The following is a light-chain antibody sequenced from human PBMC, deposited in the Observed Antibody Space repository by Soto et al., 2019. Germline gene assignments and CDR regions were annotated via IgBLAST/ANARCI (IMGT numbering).Light chain of an antibody. CDR3: QQYYSYPQT. CDR1: QGISSY. Sequence: AIRMTPSPSSLSASTGDRVTITCRASQGISSYLAWYQQKPGKAPKLLLYAASTLQSGVPSRCSGNGSGTDFTLTISCLQSEDFATYFCQQYYSYPQTFGQGTKVDIK. J-gene: IGKJ1*01. V-gene: IGKV1-8*01. CDR2: AAS.